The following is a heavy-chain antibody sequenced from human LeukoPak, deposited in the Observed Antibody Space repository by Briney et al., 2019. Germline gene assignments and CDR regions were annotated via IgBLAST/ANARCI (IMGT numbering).Heavy chain of an antibody. V-gene: IGHV3-48*04. Sequence: GGSLRLSCVVSGFTFSTYNMNWVRQAPGKGLEWVSYISSSGSTIYYADSVKGRFTISRDNAKNSLYLQMNSLRAEDTAVYYCARVTFGGVIIYYYYMDVWGKGTTVTISS. CDR1: GFTFSTYN. D-gene: IGHD3-16*02. CDR3: ARVTFGGVIIYYYYMDV. CDR2: ISSSGSTI. J-gene: IGHJ6*03.